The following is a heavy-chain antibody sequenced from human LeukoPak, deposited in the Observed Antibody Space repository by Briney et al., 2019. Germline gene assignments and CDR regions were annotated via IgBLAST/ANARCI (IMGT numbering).Heavy chain of an antibody. CDR2: IYSGGST. V-gene: IGHV3-53*01. Sequence: AGGSLRLSCAASGFTVSSNYMSWVRQAPGKGLEWVSVIYSGGSTYHADSVKGRFTISRDNSKNTLYLQMNSLRAEDTAVYYCARALYSSGIDYWGQGTLVTVSS. CDR3: ARALYSSGIDY. CDR1: GFTVSSNY. D-gene: IGHD6-19*01. J-gene: IGHJ4*02.